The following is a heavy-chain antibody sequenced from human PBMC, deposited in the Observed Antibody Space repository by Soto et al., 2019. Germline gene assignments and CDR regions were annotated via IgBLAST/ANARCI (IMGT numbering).Heavy chain of an antibody. CDR3: ARHAIAVAGFAFDI. V-gene: IGHV4-39*01. Sequence: SETVSLTCTVSGGSISSSSYYWGWIRQPPGKGLEWIGGIYYSGSTYYNPSLKSRVTISVDTSKNQFSLKLSSVTAADTAVYYCARHAIAVAGFAFDIWGQGTMVTVS. D-gene: IGHD6-19*01. J-gene: IGHJ3*02. CDR1: GGSISSSSYY. CDR2: IYYSGST.